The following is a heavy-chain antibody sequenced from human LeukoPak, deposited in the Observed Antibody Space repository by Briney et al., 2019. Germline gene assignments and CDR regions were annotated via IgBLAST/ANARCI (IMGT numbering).Heavy chain of an antibody. CDR3: AREKQLLWFGVLEP. Sequence: SETLSLTCTVSGGPVSSGGFYWSWIRQPPGKGLEWIGYIYDSGSTNYNPSLKSRVTISVDKSKNQFSLRLSSVTPADTAVYYCAREKQLLWFGVLEPWGQGTLVTVSS. CDR2: IYDSGST. V-gene: IGHV4-61*08. D-gene: IGHD3-10*01. CDR1: GGPVSSGGFY. J-gene: IGHJ5*02.